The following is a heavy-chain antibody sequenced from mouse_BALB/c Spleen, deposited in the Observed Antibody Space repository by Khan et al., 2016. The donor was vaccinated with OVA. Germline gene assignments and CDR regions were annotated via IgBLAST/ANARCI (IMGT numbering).Heavy chain of an antibody. V-gene: IGHV2-9*02. CDR3: ARAFYCGAWFAY. J-gene: IGHJ3*01. CDR2: IWAGGST. D-gene: IGHD1-1*01. CDR1: GFSLTSYG. Sequence: QVQLKESGPGLVAPSQTLSIICTVSGFSLTSYGVHWVRQPPGKGLEWLGVIWAGGSTNHNSALMSRLSISKDNSKSQVFLQMNSLQTDDTAMYYCARAFYCGAWFAYWGQGTLVTVSA.